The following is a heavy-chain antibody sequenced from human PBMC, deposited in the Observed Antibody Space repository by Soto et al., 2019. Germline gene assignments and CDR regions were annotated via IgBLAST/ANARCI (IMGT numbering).Heavy chain of an antibody. Sequence: QVQLQESGPGLVKPSETLSLTCTVSNGSINNYYWSWIRQPPGKGLEWIGYVYYSGSTYYNPSFKSSSTTSGSTAQDPFLLEVNSGTAADPAVDFLAGGQKGYERYFDYWGQGTLVTVSS. V-gene: IGHV4-59*12. CDR1: NGSINNYY. CDR2: VYYSGST. J-gene: IGHJ4*02. D-gene: IGHD5-12*01. CDR3: AGGQKGYERYFDY.